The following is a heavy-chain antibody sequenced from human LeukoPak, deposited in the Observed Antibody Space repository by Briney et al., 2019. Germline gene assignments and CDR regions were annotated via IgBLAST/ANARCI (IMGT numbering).Heavy chain of an antibody. J-gene: IGHJ4*02. CDR1: GGSFSGYY. CDR2: INHSGST. D-gene: IGHD5-18*01. Sequence: SETLSLTCAVYGGSFSGYYWSWIRQPPGKGLEWIGEINHSGSTNYNPSLKSRVTISVDTSKNQFSLKLSSVTAADTAVYYCARVSRRGYSYGYLDYWGQGTLVTVSS. CDR3: ARVSRRGYSYGYLDY. V-gene: IGHV4-34*01.